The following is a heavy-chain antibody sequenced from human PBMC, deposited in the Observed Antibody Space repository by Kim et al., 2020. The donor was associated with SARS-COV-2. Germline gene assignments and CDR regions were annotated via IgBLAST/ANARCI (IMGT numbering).Heavy chain of an antibody. V-gene: IGHV4-39*01. D-gene: IGHD1-26*01. CDR3: ARQRLSQGAAIDY. CDR1: GVSLTTGGSF. Sequence: SETLSLTCSVSGVSLTTGGSFWAWIRQPPGKGLQWIASISYSGTTYYSPSLRSRLTNYIDTSKNHLSLRLTTVTAADTAVYFCARQRLSQGAAIDYLGQG. J-gene: IGHJ4*02. CDR2: ISYSGTT.